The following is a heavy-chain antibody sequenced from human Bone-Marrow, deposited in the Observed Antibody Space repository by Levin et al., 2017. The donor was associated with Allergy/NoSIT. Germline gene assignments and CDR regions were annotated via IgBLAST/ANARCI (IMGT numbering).Heavy chain of an antibody. V-gene: IGHV3-23*01. CDR3: AKNIVMGVAAYDY. CDR2: ISGDSAYT. D-gene: IGHD2-15*01. J-gene: IGHJ4*02. CDR1: GFTFSNNA. Sequence: RPGGSLRLSCAASGFTFSNNAMTWVRQAPGKGLQWVSAISGDSAYTYYTDSVKGRFTISRDNSKNTVFLQMNSLRGEDTAVYYCAKNIVMGVAAYDYWGQGTLVTVSS.